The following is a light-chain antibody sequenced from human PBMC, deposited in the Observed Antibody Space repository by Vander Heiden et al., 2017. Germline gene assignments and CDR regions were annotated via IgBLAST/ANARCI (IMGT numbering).Light chain of an antibody. V-gene: IGKV1-39*01. Sequence: DIQLTQSPASLSSSVGERVTITCRASQTITIHLNWYQQKPGKAPNLLIYGASNWDGGVPARFSGSGSGSVFTLTISSLQPEDSAIYYCQQRYKKPRTFGEGTKVEIK. CDR3: QQRYKKPRT. CDR2: GAS. J-gene: IGKJ1*01. CDR1: QTITIH.